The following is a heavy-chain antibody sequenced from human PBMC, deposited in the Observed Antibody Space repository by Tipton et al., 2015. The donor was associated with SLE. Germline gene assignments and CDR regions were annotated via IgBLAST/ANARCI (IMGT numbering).Heavy chain of an antibody. J-gene: IGHJ4*02. CDR3: ARDWGGYCSSTSCLGGFDY. Sequence: TLSLTCTVSGGSISSGSYYWSWIRQPAGKGLEWIGHIYTSGSTNYNPSLKSRVTMSVDTSKNQFSLKLSSVTAADTAVYYCARDWGGYCSSTSCLGGFDYWGQGTLVTVSS. V-gene: IGHV4-61*09. CDR1: GGSISSGSYY. D-gene: IGHD2-2*03. CDR2: IYTSGST.